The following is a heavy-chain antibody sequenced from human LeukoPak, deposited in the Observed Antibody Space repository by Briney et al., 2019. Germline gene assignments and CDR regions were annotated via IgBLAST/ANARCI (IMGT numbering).Heavy chain of an antibody. V-gene: IGHV3-21*01. CDR3: ARDASAAIIPLHAFDI. CDR2: ITSSSSYI. Sequence: PGGSLRLSCAASGFTLHTYNMNWVRQAPGGGLEWVSSITSSSSYIYYADSVKGRLTISRDNDKNSLYLQMNSLRAEDTAVYYCARDASAAIIPLHAFDIWGQGTMVTVSS. CDR1: GFTLHTYN. J-gene: IGHJ3*02. D-gene: IGHD2-2*01.